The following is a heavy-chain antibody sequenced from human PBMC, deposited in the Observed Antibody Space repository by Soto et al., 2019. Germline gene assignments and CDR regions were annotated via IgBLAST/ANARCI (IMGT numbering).Heavy chain of an antibody. CDR2: IISIFGTA. D-gene: IGHD6-13*01. CDR3: ARDSIAAACLLPSYFDY. CDR1: GGTFSSYA. V-gene: IGHV1-69*01. J-gene: IGHJ4*02. Sequence: QVQLVQSGAEVKKPGSSVKVSCKASGGTFSSYAISWVRQAPGQGLEWMGGIISIFGTANYAQKFQGRVKFIADECTSTAYMELSSLRSEDTAVYYCARDSIAAACLLPSYFDYWCQGILVTGSS.